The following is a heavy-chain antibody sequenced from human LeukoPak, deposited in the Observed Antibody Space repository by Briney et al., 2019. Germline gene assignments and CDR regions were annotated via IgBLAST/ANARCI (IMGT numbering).Heavy chain of an antibody. CDR1: GGSFGAYY. CDR2: IYYSGST. V-gene: IGHV4-39*01. Sequence: PSETLSLTCTVYGGSFGAYYWSWIRQPPGKGLEWIGSIYYSGSTYYDPSLKSRVTISVDTSKNQFSLKLSSVTAADTAVYYCARLRGYTSSARGYVEYWGQGTLVTVSS. D-gene: IGHD6-13*01. CDR3: ARLRGYTSSARGYVEY. J-gene: IGHJ4*02.